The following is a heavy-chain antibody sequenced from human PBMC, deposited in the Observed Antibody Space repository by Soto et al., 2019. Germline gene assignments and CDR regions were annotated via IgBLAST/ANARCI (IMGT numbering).Heavy chain of an antibody. D-gene: IGHD3-10*01. CDR1: GDSINNYS. CDR3: AGYNYGSYAFDI. V-gene: IGHV4-4*07. Sequence: SETLSLTCTVSGDSINNYSWSWIRQPAGKGLEWIGRIYTSGTTNYNPSLKSRITMSVDTSKNQFSLKLSSVTAADTAVYYCAGYNYGSYAFDIWGQGTMVTVSS. CDR2: IYTSGTT. J-gene: IGHJ3*02.